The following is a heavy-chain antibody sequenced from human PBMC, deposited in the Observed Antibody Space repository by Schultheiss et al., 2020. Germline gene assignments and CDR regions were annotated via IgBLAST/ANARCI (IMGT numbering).Heavy chain of an antibody. CDR2: IYYSGST. CDR3: AGITVAREC. J-gene: IGHJ4*02. CDR1: GGSISSSSYY. D-gene: IGHD4-23*01. Sequence: SETLSLTCTVSGGSISSSSYYWSWIRQPPGKGLEWIGYIYYSGSTSYNPSLKSRLTISVDTSKNQFSLKLSSVTAADTAVYYCAGITVARECWGQGTRV. V-gene: IGHV4-61*05.